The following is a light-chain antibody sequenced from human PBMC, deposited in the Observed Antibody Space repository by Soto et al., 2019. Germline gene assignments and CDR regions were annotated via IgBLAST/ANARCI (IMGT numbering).Light chain of an antibody. J-gene: IGLJ2*01. CDR3: GTWDSSLSVVV. CDR2: DDT. Sequence: QSVLTQPPSVSAAPGQTVTVSCSGGTSNICNNFVSWYQQLPGTAPKLLIYDDTKRPSGIPDRFSGSKSGTSATLGITGLQTGDEADYYCGTWDSSLSVVVFGGVTKLTVL. V-gene: IGLV1-51*01. CDR1: TSNICNNF.